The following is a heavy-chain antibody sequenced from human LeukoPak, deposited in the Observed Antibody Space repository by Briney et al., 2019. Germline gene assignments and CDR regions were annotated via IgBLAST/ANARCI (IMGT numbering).Heavy chain of an antibody. CDR2: IYTSGST. CDR1: GGSISSFY. CDR3: ARYGCSGGSCYVDY. V-gene: IGHV4-4*07. Sequence: SETLSLTCTLSGGSISSFYCSWVRQPAGKGLGWIGRIYTSGSTNYNPSLKSRVTMSVDTSKNQFSLKLSSVADADTAVYYCARYGCSGGSCYVDYWGQGTLVTVSS. D-gene: IGHD2-15*01. J-gene: IGHJ4*02.